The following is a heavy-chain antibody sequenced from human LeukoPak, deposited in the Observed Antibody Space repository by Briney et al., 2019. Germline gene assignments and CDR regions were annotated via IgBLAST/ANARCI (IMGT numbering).Heavy chain of an antibody. CDR3: AKEVSNGDYNILGYYYNGMDV. Sequence: PGGSLRLSCAVSGFIFSSYAMSWVRQAPGKGLEWVAGISYSGGRTYYADSVKGRFTISRDNSKNTVYLQMNGLRVEDTAVYYCAKEVSNGDYNILGYYYNGMDVWGQGTTVTVSS. CDR1: GFIFSSYA. D-gene: IGHD4-17*01. J-gene: IGHJ6*02. CDR2: ISYSGGRT. V-gene: IGHV3-23*01.